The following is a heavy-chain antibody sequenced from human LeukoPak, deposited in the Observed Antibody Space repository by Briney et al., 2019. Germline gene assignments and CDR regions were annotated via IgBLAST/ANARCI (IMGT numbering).Heavy chain of an antibody. Sequence: EPGGSLRLSCTVSGFSFGDYAVSWFRQAPGKGLEWVGFIRSKASGGTTEYAASVKGRFTISRDDSKSIAYLQMNSLKTEDTAVYYCTRDDPYSSGPSRAFDIWGQGTMVTVSS. CDR3: TRDDPYSSGPSRAFDI. CDR2: IRSKASGGTT. V-gene: IGHV3-49*03. CDR1: GFSFGDYA. J-gene: IGHJ3*02. D-gene: IGHD6-19*01.